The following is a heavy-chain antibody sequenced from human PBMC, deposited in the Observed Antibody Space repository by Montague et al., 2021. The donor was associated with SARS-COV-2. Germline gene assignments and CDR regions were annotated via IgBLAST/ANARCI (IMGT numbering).Heavy chain of an antibody. J-gene: IGHJ5*02. CDR1: GGSISSYY. Sequence: SETLSLTCTVSGGSISSYYWSWIRQPPGKGLEWIGYIYYSGSTNYNPSLKSRVTISVDTSKNQFSLKLSSVTAADTAVYYCARALYCSGGSCYPNWSDPWGQGTLVTVSS. CDR3: ARALYCSGGSCYPNWSDP. V-gene: IGHV4-59*01. D-gene: IGHD2-15*01. CDR2: IYYSGST.